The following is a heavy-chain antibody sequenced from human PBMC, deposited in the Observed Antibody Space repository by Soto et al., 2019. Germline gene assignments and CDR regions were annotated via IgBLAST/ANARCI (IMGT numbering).Heavy chain of an antibody. J-gene: IGHJ4*02. CDR1: GYTFTPYG. D-gene: IGHD3-10*01. CDR2: VSPYNGDT. V-gene: IGHV1-18*04. CDR3: AKGVSDTLLYPYSYGSLSLLG. Sequence: ASVKVSCKAFGYTFTPYGINWVRQAPGQGLEWMGWVSPYNGDTTYAQKVQGRVTMTTDTSTRTAYLELGSLRSDDTAVYYCAKGVSDTLLYPYSYGSLSLLGWGQGTLVTVSS.